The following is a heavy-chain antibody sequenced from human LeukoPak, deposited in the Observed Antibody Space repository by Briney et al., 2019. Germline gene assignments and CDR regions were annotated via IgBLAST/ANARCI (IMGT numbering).Heavy chain of an antibody. CDR2: ISSSGSTI. J-gene: IGHJ4*02. V-gene: IGHV3-11*04. Sequence: NPGGSLRLSCAASGFTFSDYYMSWIRQAPGKGLEWVSYISSSGSTIYYADSVKGRFTISRDNAKNSLYLQMNSLRAEDTAVYYCARDGAVGYDFWSGYSYGLHGVYWGQGTLVTVSS. CDR3: ARDGAVGYDFWSGYSYGLHGVY. D-gene: IGHD3-3*01. CDR1: GFTFSDYY.